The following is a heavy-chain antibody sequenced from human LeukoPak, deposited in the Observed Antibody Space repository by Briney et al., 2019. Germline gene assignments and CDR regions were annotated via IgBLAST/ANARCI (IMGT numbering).Heavy chain of an antibody. CDR1: GGSFNGHH. J-gene: IGHJ6*03. CDR2: IKHRGST. Sequence: PSETLSLTCAVYGGSFNGHHWTWIRQAPGKGLEWMGEIKHRGSTNYNPSLKSRVTISVETSKNHFPLKWSSVTAADTALYYCARGTTVTTFQAGTYYYYYIDVWGKGTTVAVSS. CDR3: ARGTTVTTFQAGTYYYYYIDV. D-gene: IGHD4-17*01. V-gene: IGHV4-34*01.